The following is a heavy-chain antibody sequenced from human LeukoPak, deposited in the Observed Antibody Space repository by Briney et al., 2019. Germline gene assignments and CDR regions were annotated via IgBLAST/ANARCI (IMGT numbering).Heavy chain of an antibody. D-gene: IGHD5-18*01. CDR3: ARGGAARLYWYFDL. CDR1: GGSFSGYY. J-gene: IGHJ2*01. CDR2: INHSGST. Sequence: SETLSLTCAVYGGSFSGYYWSWTRQPPGKGLEWIGEINHSGSTNYNPSLKSRVTISVDTSKNQFSLKLSSVTAADTAVYYCARGGAARLYWYFDLWGRGTLVTVSS. V-gene: IGHV4-34*01.